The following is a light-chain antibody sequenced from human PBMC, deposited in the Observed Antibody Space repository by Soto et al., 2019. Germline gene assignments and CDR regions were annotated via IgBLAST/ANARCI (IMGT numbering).Light chain of an antibody. V-gene: IGKV1-5*02. Sequence: DIQMTQSPSPLSASLGDRVTIICRASRSVDKWLAWYQQKSGKAPKLPIYEASHLQSGVPSRFGGTGSGTEFTLTINSLQPEDVATYYCQQYYSFWTFGQGTTVEV. J-gene: IGKJ1*01. CDR1: RSVDKW. CDR2: EAS. CDR3: QQYYSFWT.